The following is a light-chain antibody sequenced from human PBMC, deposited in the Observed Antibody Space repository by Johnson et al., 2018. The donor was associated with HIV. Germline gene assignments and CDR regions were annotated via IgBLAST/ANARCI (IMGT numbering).Light chain of an antibody. CDR1: SSNIGNNY. V-gene: IGLV1-51*01. CDR3: GTWDSSLSFGGV. J-gene: IGLJ1*01. Sequence: SVLTQPPSVSAAPGQKVTISCSGSSSNIGNNYVSWYQQLPGTAHKLLIYDNNKRPSGIPDRFSGSKSGTSATLGITGLQTGDEADYYCGTWDSSLSFGGVFGTGTKVTVL. CDR2: DNN.